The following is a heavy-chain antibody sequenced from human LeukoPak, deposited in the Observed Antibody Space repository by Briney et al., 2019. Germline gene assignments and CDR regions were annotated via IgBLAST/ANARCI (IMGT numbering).Heavy chain of an antibody. CDR2: ISSSGSTI. Sequence: GGSLRLSCAASGFTFSDYYMSWIRQAPGKGLEWVSYISSSGSTIYYADSVKGRFTISRDNAKNSLYLQMNSLRAEDTAVYYCANHLACGSTSCPPFDYWGQGTLVTVSS. V-gene: IGHV3-11*04. CDR1: GFTFSDYY. D-gene: IGHD2-2*01. J-gene: IGHJ4*02. CDR3: ANHLACGSTSCPPFDY.